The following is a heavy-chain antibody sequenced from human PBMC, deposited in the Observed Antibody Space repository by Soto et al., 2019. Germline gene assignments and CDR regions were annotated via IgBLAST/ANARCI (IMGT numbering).Heavy chain of an antibody. CDR3: ARGTLLLRVYYFDY. J-gene: IGHJ4*02. CDR1: GGSISSYY. V-gene: IGHV4-59*01. CDR2: IYYSGST. Sequence: PSETLSLTCTVSGGSISSYYWSWIRQPPGKGLEWIGYIYYSGSTNYNPSLKSRVTIPVDTSKNQFSLKLSSVTAADTAVYYCARGTLLLRVYYFDYWGQGTLVTVSS. D-gene: IGHD2-15*01.